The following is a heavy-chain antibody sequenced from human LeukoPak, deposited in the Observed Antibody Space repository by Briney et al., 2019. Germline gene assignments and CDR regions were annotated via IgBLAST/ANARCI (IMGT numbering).Heavy chain of an antibody. CDR3: ARDRSGRYYFDY. J-gene: IGHJ4*02. CDR2: IRSSGSTI. V-gene: IGHV3-48*03. CDR1: GFTFSSFA. D-gene: IGHD6-19*01. Sequence: AGSLTLSCAASGFTFSSFAMNWVRQAPGKGLEWVSYIRSSGSTIYYADFVKGRFPISRDNAKNSLFLQMNRLRAEDTAIYYCARDRSGRYYFDYWGPGSLVTVSS.